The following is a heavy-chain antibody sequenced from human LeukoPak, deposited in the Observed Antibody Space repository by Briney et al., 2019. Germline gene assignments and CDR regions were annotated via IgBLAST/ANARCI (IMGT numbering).Heavy chain of an antibody. CDR1: GFTFSSYS. J-gene: IGHJ4*02. Sequence: GGSLRLSCAASGFTFSSYSMNWVRQAPGKGPEWVSSISGTSSYIFYADSVKGRFTTSRDNAKNSLYLQMNSLRAEDTAVYYCARGPDFWSGYYTVYFDYWGQGTLVTVSS. CDR3: ARGPDFWSGYYTVYFDY. V-gene: IGHV3-21*01. CDR2: ISGTSSYI. D-gene: IGHD3-3*01.